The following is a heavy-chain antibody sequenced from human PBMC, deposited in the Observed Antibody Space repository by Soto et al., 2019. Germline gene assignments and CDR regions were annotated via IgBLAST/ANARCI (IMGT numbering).Heavy chain of an antibody. Sequence: EVQLLESGGGLVQPGESLRLSCAASGFTFSSSAMSWVRQAPGKGLEWVSTLGGSGGTYYADSVKGRFTISRDNSNNALYLKMHSLRAGDTAVYYCAKGILVKPPGTRAFDIWGQGTMVIVSS. V-gene: IGHV3-23*01. J-gene: IGHJ3*02. CDR3: AKGILVKPPGTRAFDI. D-gene: IGHD6-13*01. CDR1: GFTFSSSA. CDR2: LGGSGGT.